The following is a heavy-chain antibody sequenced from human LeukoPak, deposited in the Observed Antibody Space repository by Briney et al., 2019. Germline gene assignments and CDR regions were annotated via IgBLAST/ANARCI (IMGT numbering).Heavy chain of an antibody. CDR2: INSKSGGT. CDR3: ARGRYDILTSYHYYYYGMDV. J-gene: IGHJ6*02. Sequence: GASVTVSFKASGYTFTDYYMHWVRQAPGQGREWMGWINSKSGGTNYAQKLQGRVTITRDTSISTAYMELSRLRSDDTAVYYCARGRYDILTSYHYYYYGMDVWGQGTTVTVSS. D-gene: IGHD3-9*01. V-gene: IGHV1-2*02. CDR1: GYTFTDYY.